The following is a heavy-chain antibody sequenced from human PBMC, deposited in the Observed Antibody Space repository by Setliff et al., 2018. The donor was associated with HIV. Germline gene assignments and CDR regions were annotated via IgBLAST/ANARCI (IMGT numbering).Heavy chain of an antibody. CDR3: ARLPFSGYLRIDAFDI. D-gene: IGHD3-22*01. J-gene: IGHJ3*02. CDR1: GGSISSSSYY. Sequence: KPSETLSLTCTVSGGSISSSSYYWGWIRQPPGKGLQWIGSIYYRGSTYYNPSLKSRVTISVDTSKNQFSLKLTSVTAADTAVYYCARLPFSGYLRIDAFDIWGQGTMVTRLL. CDR2: IYYRGST. V-gene: IGHV4-39*01.